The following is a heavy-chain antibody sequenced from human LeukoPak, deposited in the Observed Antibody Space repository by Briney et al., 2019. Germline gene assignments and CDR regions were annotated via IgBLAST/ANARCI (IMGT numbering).Heavy chain of an antibody. Sequence: PSETLSLTCTVSGGSISSYSWSWIRQPAGKGLEWIGRIYTSGSTNYNPSLKSRVTISVDKSKNQFSLILSSVTAADTAVYYCARDLGSYRHYFDYWGAGTLVTVSS. D-gene: IGHD1-26*01. CDR2: IYTSGST. CDR1: GGSISSYS. J-gene: IGHJ4*02. V-gene: IGHV4-4*07. CDR3: ARDLGSYRHYFDY.